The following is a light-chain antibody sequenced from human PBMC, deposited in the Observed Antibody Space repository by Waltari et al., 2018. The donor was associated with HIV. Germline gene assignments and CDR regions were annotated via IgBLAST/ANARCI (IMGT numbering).Light chain of an antibody. CDR2: GAS. CDR3: QQFGTSPRT. J-gene: IGKJ1*01. CDR1: QSVINNY. V-gene: IGKV3-20*01. Sequence: EIVLTQSPGTLSLSPGERATLSCRASQSVINNYLAWYQQKPGQAPRRLIYGASSRATGIPDRFSGTGSGTDFTRSISRLEPEDFAVYYCQQFGTSPRTFGQGTKVEIK.